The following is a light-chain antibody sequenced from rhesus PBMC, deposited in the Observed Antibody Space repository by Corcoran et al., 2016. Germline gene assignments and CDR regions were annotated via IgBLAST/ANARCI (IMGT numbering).Light chain of an antibody. CDR3: QQESNWSYS. J-gene: IGKJ2*01. CDR1: QSVSSR. V-gene: IGKV3-17*02. Sequence: EIVMTQSPATLSLSPGERATLSCRASQSVSSRLAWYQQKPGQAPRLLIYGASSRVTGIPDRVTGSGSGTGFTLTISSLEPEDVAVYFCQQESNWSYSFGQGTKVEIK. CDR2: GAS.